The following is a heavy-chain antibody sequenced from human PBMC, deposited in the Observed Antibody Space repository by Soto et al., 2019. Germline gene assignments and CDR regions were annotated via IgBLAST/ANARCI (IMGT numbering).Heavy chain of an antibody. D-gene: IGHD4-17*01. V-gene: IGHV4-59*01. CDR3: AYGDSRGPFDS. J-gene: IGHJ4*02. Sequence: SATLSLTCTVSGGSISSYYWSWFRQPPGKGLEWIGYIYNSGSTNYNPSLKSRVTISVDTSKNQFSLKLSSVTAADTAVYYCAYGDSRGPFDSWGQGTLVTVSS. CDR2: IYNSGST. CDR1: GGSISSYY.